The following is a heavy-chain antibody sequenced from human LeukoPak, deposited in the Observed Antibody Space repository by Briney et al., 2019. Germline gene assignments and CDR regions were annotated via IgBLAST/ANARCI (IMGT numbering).Heavy chain of an antibody. D-gene: IGHD3-22*01. CDR1: GYSFTSYW. CDR2: IYPGDSDT. CDR3: ARQSYYDRDEVGFDY. Sequence: GESLKISCKGSGYSFTSYWIGWVRQMPGKGLEWMGIIYPGDSDTRYSPSFQGQVTISADKSISTAYLQWSSLKASDTAMYYCARQSYYDRDEVGFDYWGQGTLVTVSS. V-gene: IGHV5-51*01. J-gene: IGHJ4*02.